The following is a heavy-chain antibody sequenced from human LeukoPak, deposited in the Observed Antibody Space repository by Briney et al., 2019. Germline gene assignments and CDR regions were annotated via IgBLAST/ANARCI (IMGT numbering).Heavy chain of an antibody. Sequence: PSETLSLTCAVYGGSFSGYYWSWIRQPPGKGLEWIGETNHSGSTNYNPSLKSRVTVSVDTSKNQLSLKLSSVTAADTAVYYCARRVRGYSYGSGTQYYFDYWGQGTLVTASS. CDR3: ARRVRGYSYGSGTQYYFDY. D-gene: IGHD3-10*01. CDR1: GGSFSGYY. J-gene: IGHJ4*02. CDR2: TNHSGST. V-gene: IGHV4-34*01.